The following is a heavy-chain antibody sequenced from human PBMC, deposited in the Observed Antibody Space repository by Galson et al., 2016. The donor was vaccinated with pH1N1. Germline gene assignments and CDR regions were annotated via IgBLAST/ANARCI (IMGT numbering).Heavy chain of an antibody. CDR1: GGTFIRYS. D-gene: IGHD4-11*01. CDR2: IIPSFDTP. J-gene: IGHJ6*02. Sequence: SVKVSCKASGGTFIRYSFSWVRQAPGQGLEWIGGIIPSFDTPNYAQSFQGRVTTTADESTTTVYMELTRLRSEDTAVYYCATKTISNQDRNFFEFGMVVWGQGTTVTVSS. V-gene: IGHV1-69*13. CDR3: ATKTISNQDRNFFEFGMVV.